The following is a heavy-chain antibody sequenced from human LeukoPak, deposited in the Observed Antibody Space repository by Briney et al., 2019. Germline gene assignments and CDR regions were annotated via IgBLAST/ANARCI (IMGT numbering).Heavy chain of an antibody. CDR3: ARTPTIFGVVTYNWFDP. Sequence: SVKVSCKASGGTFSSYAISWVRQAPGQGLEWMGGIIPIFGTANYAQKFQGRVTITTDESTSTAYMELSSLRSEDTAVYYCARTPTIFGVVTYNWFDPWGQGTLVTVSS. D-gene: IGHD3-3*01. CDR1: GGTFSSYA. CDR2: IIPIFGTA. V-gene: IGHV1-69*05. J-gene: IGHJ5*02.